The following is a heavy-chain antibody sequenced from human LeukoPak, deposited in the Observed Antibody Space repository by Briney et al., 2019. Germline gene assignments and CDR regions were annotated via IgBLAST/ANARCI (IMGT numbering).Heavy chain of an antibody. J-gene: IGHJ4*02. CDR3: ARSPRSGWCFDY. CDR1: GDSDSSDDYY. V-gene: IGHV4-30-2*01. Sequence: SETLSLTCTVSGDSDSSDDYYYTWTRQPPGKGLEWIGYIYHGGSTYYTPSLKSRVTISLDRSKNQFSLKLSSVTAADTAVYYCARSPRSGWCFDYWGQGTLVTVSS. D-gene: IGHD6-19*01. CDR2: IYHGGST.